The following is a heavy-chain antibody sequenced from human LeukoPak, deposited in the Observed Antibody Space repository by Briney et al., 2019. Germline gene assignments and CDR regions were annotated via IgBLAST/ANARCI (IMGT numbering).Heavy chain of an antibody. CDR1: XFTFSNYC. CDR2: LSYDGSKK. Sequence: PGRSLRLSCAASXFTFSNYCMHWVRQAPGKGPEWVADLSYDGSKKYYADSVKGRFTISRDNSKNTLYLQMNSLRAEDTAVYYCAKDRAYYYYEMDVWAKGPRSPSP. V-gene: IGHV3-30*18. J-gene: IGHJ6*02. CDR3: AKDRAYYYYEMDV.